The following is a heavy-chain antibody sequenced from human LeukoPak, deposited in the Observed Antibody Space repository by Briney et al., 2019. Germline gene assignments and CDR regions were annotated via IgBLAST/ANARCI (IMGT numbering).Heavy chain of an antibody. CDR1: GFTFSSSA. CDR2: ISASGGST. D-gene: IGHD1-26*01. V-gene: IGHV3-23*01. CDR3: GKNRYSGSLSPFDI. J-gene: IGHJ3*02. Sequence: GGSLRLSCAASGFTFSSSAMSWVRQVPGKGLEWVSGISASGGSTYYADSVRGRFTISRDNSKNTLYVQMNSLRAEDTAVYYCGKNRYSGSLSPFDIWGQGTMVTVSS.